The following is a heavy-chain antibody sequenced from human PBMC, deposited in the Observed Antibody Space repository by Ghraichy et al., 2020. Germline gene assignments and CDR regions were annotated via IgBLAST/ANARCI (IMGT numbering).Heavy chain of an antibody. CDR2: ISYDGSNK. V-gene: IGHV3-30*18. J-gene: IGHJ6*02. CDR3: AKNEQQLDPPHYYYYGMDV. D-gene: IGHD6-13*01. Sequence: GSLRLSCAASGFTFSSYGMHWVRQAPGKGLEWVAVISYDGSNKYYADSVKGRFTISRDNSKNTLYLQMNSLRAEDTAVYYCAKNEQQLDPPHYYYYGMDVWGQGTTVTVSS. CDR1: GFTFSSYG.